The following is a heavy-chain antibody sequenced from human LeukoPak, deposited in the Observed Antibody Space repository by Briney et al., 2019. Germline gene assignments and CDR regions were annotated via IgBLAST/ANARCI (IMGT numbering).Heavy chain of an antibody. CDR1: GYTFIRYT. J-gene: IGHJ3*02. V-gene: IGHV1-3*01. CDR2: INAGNGRT. Sequence: ASVKVSCKASGYTFIRYTMHWVRQAPGQRPEWMGWINAGNGRTKYSQKFQDRVTITRDTSASTAYMDLSSLRSEDTAVYYCARDLGIGSGGAFDIWGQGTMVTVSS. CDR3: ARDLGIGSGGAFDI. D-gene: IGHD3-16*01.